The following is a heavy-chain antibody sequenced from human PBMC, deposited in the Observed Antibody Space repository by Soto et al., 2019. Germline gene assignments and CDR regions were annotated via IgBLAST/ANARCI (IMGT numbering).Heavy chain of an antibody. CDR3: AKGGSSSSLAYYYYYYGMDV. CDR1: GFTFSSYA. V-gene: IGHV3-23*01. Sequence: GGSLRLSCAASGFTFSSYAMSWVRQAPGKGLEWVSAISGSGGSTYYADSVKGRFTISRDNSKNTLYLQMNSLRAEDTAVYYCAKGGSSSSLAYYYYYYGMDVWGQGTTVTVSS. D-gene: IGHD6-6*01. J-gene: IGHJ6*02. CDR2: ISGSGGST.